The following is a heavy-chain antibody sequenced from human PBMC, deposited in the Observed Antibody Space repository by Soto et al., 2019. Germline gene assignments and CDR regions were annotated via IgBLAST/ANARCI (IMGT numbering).Heavy chain of an antibody. J-gene: IGHJ5*02. CDR2: IVVGSGKT. CDR1: GFTFTSSA. D-gene: IGHD4-17*01. Sequence: SVKVSCKASGFTFTSSAVQWVRQAPGQRLEWIGWIVVGSGKTNYAQKFQGRVTITRDKSTSTAYMELSSLRSEDTAVYYCAAVPTVTTLYFWFDPWGQGTLVTVSS. V-gene: IGHV1-58*01. CDR3: AAVPTVTTLYFWFDP.